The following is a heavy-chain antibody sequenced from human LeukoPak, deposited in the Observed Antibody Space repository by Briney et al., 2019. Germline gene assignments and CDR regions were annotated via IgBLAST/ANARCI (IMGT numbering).Heavy chain of an antibody. V-gene: IGHV3-23*01. D-gene: IGHD3-3*01. CDR3: AKRFLEWIYGPFDH. CDR1: GFSFNSFA. Sequence: GGSLRLSCAASGFSFNSFAMSWVRRAPGKGLGWVATISGLGDSRDYAESVKGRFSIARDNSKNTLYLQMSSLRPNDTAVYYCAKRFLEWIYGPFDHWGQGSLVIVSS. CDR2: ISGLGDSR. J-gene: IGHJ4*02.